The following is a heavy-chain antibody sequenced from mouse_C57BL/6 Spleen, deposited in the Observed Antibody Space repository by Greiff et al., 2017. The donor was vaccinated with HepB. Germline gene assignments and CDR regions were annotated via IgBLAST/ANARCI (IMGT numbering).Heavy chain of an antibody. CDR3: ARCPYYYGSSYWYFDV. Sequence: VQLQQSGPELVKPGDSVKISCKASGYSFTGYFMNWVMQSHGKSLEWIGRINPYNGDTFYNQKFKGKATLTVDKSSSTAHMELRSLTSEDSAVYYCARCPYYYGSSYWYFDVWGTGTTVTVSS. J-gene: IGHJ1*03. D-gene: IGHD1-1*01. V-gene: IGHV1-20*01. CDR2: INPYNGDT. CDR1: GYSFTGYF.